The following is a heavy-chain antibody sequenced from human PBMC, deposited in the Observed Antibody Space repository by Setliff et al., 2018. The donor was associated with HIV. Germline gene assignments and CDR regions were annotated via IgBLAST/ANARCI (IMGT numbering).Heavy chain of an antibody. CDR1: GFSFSSYW. CDR3: ARGQKAMDV. V-gene: IGHV3-7*05. CDR2: IKQDGSEK. J-gene: IGHJ6*03. Sequence: PSETLRLSCAASGFSFSSYWMSWVRQAPGKGLEWVANIKQDGSEKYYVDSVKGRFTISRDNARNSLYLQMNSLRAEDTAVYYCARGQKAMDVWGKGTTVTVSS.